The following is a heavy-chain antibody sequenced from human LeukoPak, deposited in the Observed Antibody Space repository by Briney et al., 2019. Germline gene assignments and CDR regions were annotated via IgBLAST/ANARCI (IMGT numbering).Heavy chain of an antibody. CDR1: GFTFSSYA. V-gene: IGHV3-30*04. CDR2: ISCDGSDK. J-gene: IGHJ4*02. CDR3: ARDFYDVGY. D-gene: IGHD3-3*01. Sequence: PGRSLRLSCAASGFTFSSYAMHWVRQAPGKGLEWVAVISCDGSDKYYADSVKGRFTISRDNSQNTLYLQVNSLRGEDTAVYYCARDFYDVGYWGQGTLVTVSS.